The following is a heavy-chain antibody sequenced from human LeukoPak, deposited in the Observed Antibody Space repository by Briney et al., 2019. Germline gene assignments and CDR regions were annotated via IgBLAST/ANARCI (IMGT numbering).Heavy chain of an antibody. Sequence: ASVKVSCKASGYTFTSYGISWVRQAPGQGLEWMGWISAYNGNTNYAQKLQGRVTMTTDTSTSTAYMELRSLRSDDTAVYYCARAQGGYYYDSSGYWDYWGQGTLVTVSS. J-gene: IGHJ4*02. V-gene: IGHV1-18*01. CDR2: ISAYNGNT. CDR3: ARAQGGYYYDSSGYWDY. CDR1: GYTFTSYG. D-gene: IGHD3-22*01.